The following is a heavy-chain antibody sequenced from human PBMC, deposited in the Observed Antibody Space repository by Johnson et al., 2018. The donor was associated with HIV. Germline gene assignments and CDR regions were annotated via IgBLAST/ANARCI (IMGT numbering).Heavy chain of an antibody. V-gene: IGHV3-66*01. CDR3: ARGGGSYDAGDAFDT. Sequence: VQLVESGGGLVQPGGSLRLSCAASGFTVSSNYMSWVRQAPGKGLEWVSVIYSGGSTYYADSVKGRFTIYSDNSKHTLYLQMNSMRAEDTAAYDCARGGGSYDAGDAFDTWGQGTMVTVSS. CDR2: IYSGGST. D-gene: IGHD1-26*01. CDR1: GFTVSSNY. J-gene: IGHJ3*02.